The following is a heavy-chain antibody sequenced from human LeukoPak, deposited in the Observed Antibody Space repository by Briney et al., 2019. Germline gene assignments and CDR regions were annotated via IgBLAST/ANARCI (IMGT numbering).Heavy chain of an antibody. V-gene: IGHV1-69*05. CDR2: IIPIFGTA. Sequence: SVKVSCKASGGTFSSYAISWVRQAPGQGLEWVGGIIPIFGTANYAQKFQGRVTITTDESTNTAYMELSSLRSEDTAVYYCARGGSTDEAPYYYCYMDVWGKGTTVTVSS. D-gene: IGHD3-16*01. J-gene: IGHJ6*03. CDR3: ARGGSTDEAPYYYCYMDV. CDR1: GGTFSSYA.